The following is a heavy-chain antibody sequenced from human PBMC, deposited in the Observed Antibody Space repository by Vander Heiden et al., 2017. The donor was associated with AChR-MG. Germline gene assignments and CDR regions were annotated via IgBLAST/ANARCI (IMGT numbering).Heavy chain of an antibody. V-gene: IGHV4-34*01. CDR2: INHSGST. D-gene: IGHD1-26*01. J-gene: IGHJ6*02. Sequence: QVQLQQWGAGLLKPSETLSLTCAVYGGSFSGYSWGWSRQPPGKGLEWIGEINHSGSTNYNPSLKSRVTISVDTSKNQFSLKLSSVTAADTAVYYCARASVGATTVKRGYYYGMDVWGQGTTVTVSS. CDR3: ARASVGATTVKRGYYYGMDV. CDR1: GGSFSGYS.